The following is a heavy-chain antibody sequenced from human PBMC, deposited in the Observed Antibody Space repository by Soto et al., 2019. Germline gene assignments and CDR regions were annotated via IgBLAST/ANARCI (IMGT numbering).Heavy chain of an antibody. Sequence: QVQLVQSGAKVKKPGSSVKVSCKASGGTFSSYAISWVRQSPGQGLEWMGGIIPIFGTANYAQKFQGRVTITADESTSTAYMELSSLRSEDTAVYYCARGRLSSCYYFDYYYGMDVWGQGTTVTVSS. D-gene: IGHD3-22*01. CDR2: IIPIFGTA. CDR1: GGTFSSYA. CDR3: ARGRLSSCYYFDYYYGMDV. V-gene: IGHV1-69*12. J-gene: IGHJ6*02.